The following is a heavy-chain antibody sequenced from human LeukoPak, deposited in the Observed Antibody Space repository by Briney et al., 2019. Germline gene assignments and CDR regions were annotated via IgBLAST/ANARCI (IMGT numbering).Heavy chain of an antibody. J-gene: IGHJ4*02. Sequence: ASVKVSCRASGYTFTSYGISWVRQAPGQGLEGMGWISAYNGNTNYAQKLQGRVTMTTDTSTSTAYMELRSLRSDDTAVYYCARVDKVRGLPDYWGQGTLVTVSS. CDR1: GYTFTSYG. D-gene: IGHD3-10*01. CDR2: ISAYNGNT. CDR3: ARVDKVRGLPDY. V-gene: IGHV1-18*01.